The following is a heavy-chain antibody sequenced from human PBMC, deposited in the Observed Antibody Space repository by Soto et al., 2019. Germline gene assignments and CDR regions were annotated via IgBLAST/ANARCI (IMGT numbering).Heavy chain of an antibody. CDR3: AKDLLYANTGYPLDP. CDR1: GFMFSSYA. Sequence: EVQLLESGGGLVQPGGSLRLSCAASGFMFSSYAMTWVRQASGKGLEWVSGISGSGVHTYYADSVKGRFTISRDNSKSTWYLQMNSLRAEHTAVYYCAKDLLYANTGYPLDPWGQGTLVTVSS. J-gene: IGHJ5*02. V-gene: IGHV3-23*01. D-gene: IGHD2-15*01. CDR2: ISGSGVHT.